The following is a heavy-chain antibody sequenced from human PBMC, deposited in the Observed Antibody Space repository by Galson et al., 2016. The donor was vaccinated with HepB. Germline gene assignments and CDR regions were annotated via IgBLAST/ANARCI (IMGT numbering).Heavy chain of an antibody. D-gene: IGHD5-18*01. CDR2: VSYDASNK. V-gene: IGHV3-30-3*01. Sequence: SLRLSCAASGFPFSSYAMHWVRQAPGKGLEWVAVVSYDASNKYYADSVKVRFTISRDNSKNTLYLQMNSLRAEDTAGYYCAKDARGGYSYGYWDYWGQGTLVTVSP. CDR3: AKDARGGYSYGYWDY. CDR1: GFPFSSYA. J-gene: IGHJ4*02.